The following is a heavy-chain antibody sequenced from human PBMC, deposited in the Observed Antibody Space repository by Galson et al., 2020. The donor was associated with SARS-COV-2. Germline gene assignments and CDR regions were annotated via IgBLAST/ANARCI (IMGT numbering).Heavy chain of an antibody. CDR1: GLTFSSYG. Sequence: GGSLRLSCAASGLTFSSYGMHWVRQAPGKGLEWVAVISYDGSNKYYADPVKGRFTISRDNSKNTLYLQMNSLRAEDTAVYYCAKTYSGSYLHYFDYWGQGTLVTVSS. D-gene: IGHD1-26*01. CDR2: ISYDGSNK. CDR3: AKTYSGSYLHYFDY. J-gene: IGHJ4*02. V-gene: IGHV3-30*18.